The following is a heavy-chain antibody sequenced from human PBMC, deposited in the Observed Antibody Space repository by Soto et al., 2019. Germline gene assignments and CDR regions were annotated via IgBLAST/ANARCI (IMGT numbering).Heavy chain of an antibody. J-gene: IGHJ4*02. CDR1: GGSFSGYY. D-gene: IGHD6-19*01. CDR3: ASPTYSSGSDY. Sequence: QVQLQQWGAGLLKPSETLSLTCAVYGGSFSGYYWSWIRQPPGKGLEWIGEINHSGSTNYNPSLKCRVTISVDTSKNQFSLKLSSVTAADTAVYYCASPTYSSGSDYWGQGTLVTVSS. V-gene: IGHV4-34*01. CDR2: INHSGST.